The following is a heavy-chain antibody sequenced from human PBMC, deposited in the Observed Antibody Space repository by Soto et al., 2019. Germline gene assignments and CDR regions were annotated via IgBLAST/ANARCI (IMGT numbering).Heavy chain of an antibody. CDR1: GFTFSSYA. CDR2: ISYDGSNK. CDR3: ARVAKLRFLGWFDP. Sequence: QVQLVESGGGVVQPGRSLRLCCAASGFTFSSYAMHWVRQAPGKGLEWVAVISYDGSNKYYADSVKGRFTISRDNSKNTQYLQMNSLRAEDTAVYYCARVAKLRFLGWFDPWGQGTLVTVSS. D-gene: IGHD3-3*01. V-gene: IGHV3-30-3*01. J-gene: IGHJ5*02.